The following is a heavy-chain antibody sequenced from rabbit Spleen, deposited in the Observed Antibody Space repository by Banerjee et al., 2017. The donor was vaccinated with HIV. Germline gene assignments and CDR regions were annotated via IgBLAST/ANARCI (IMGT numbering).Heavy chain of an antibody. CDR2: IDTYNTNEI. CDR3: ARDFSL. J-gene: IGHJ4*01. CDR1: GFSFSNKAV. V-gene: IGHV1S45*01. Sequence: QEQLVEYGGDLVQPEGSLTLTCKASGFSFSNKAVMCWVRQAPGKGLEWIACIDTYNTNEIYSASWAKGRFTISKTSSTTVTLQMNILTAADTATYFCARDFSLWGPGTLVTVS.